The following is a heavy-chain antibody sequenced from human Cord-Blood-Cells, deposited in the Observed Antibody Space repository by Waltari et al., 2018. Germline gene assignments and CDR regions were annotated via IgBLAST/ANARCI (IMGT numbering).Heavy chain of an antibody. CDR1: GLTFSGSA. J-gene: IGHJ4*02. V-gene: IGHV3-73*02. CDR2: IRSKANSYAT. D-gene: IGHD7-27*01. CDR3: TRHGTNWGYY. Sequence: EVQLVESGGGLVQPGGSLKLPCAASGLTFSGSAMHWVRQASGKGLEWVGRIRSKANSYATAYAASVKGRFTISRDDSKNTAYLQMNSLKTEDTAVYYCTRHGTNWGYYWGQGTLVTVSS.